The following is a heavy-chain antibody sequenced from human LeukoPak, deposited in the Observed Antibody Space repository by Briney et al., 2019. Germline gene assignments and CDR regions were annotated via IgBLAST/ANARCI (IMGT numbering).Heavy chain of an antibody. CDR3: ARDRGAAPFDY. V-gene: IGHV1-69*13. J-gene: IGHJ4*02. CDR1: GGTFSSYA. D-gene: IGHD3-10*01. Sequence: ASVKVSCKASGGTFSSYAISWVRQAPGQGLEWMGGIIPIFGTANYAQKFQGRVTITADESTSTAYMELSRLRSDDTAVYYCARDRGAAPFDYWGQGTLVTVSS. CDR2: IIPIFGTA.